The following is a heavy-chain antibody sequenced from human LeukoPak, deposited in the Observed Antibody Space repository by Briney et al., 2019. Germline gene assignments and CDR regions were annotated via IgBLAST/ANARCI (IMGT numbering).Heavy chain of an antibody. CDR1: GGSISSGGYF. V-gene: IGHV4-31*03. D-gene: IGHD4-17*01. CDR3: AGGRLRGAFDI. Sequence: SQTLSLTCTVSGGSISSGGYFGRWTRQHPGKGLGWIGYFYYSGSTYHNPSLKSRVTMSVHTSKNQFSLKPSSVTAADTAVYYCAGGRLRGAFDIWGQGTMVTVSS. CDR2: FYYSGST. J-gene: IGHJ3*02.